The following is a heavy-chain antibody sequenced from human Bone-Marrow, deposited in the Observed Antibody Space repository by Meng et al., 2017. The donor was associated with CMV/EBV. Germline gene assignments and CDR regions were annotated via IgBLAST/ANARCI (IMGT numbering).Heavy chain of an antibody. CDR2: INHSGST. CDR3: AGGAADHYYYYGMDV. J-gene: IGHJ6*02. Sequence: GSLRLSCAVYGGSFSGYYWSWIRQPPGKGLEWIGEINHSGSTNYNPSLKSRVTISVDTSKNQFSLKLSSVTAADTAVYYCAGGAADHYYYYGMDVWGQGTTVTVSS. V-gene: IGHV4-34*01. CDR1: GGSFSGYY. D-gene: IGHD2-15*01.